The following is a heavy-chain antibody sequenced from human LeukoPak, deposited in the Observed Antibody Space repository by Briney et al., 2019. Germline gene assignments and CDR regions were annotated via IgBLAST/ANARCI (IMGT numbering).Heavy chain of an antibody. CDR2: IYYSGST. D-gene: IGHD3-3*01. J-gene: IGHJ3*02. CDR1: GGSISSYY. V-gene: IGHV4-59*01. CDR3: ARVATPHDFWSGYENAFDI. Sequence: SETLSLTCTVSGGSISSYYWSWIRQPPGKGLEWIGYIYYSGSTNSNPSLKSRVTISVDTSKSQFSLKLSSVTAADTAVYHCARVATPHDFWSGYENAFDIWGQGTLVTVSS.